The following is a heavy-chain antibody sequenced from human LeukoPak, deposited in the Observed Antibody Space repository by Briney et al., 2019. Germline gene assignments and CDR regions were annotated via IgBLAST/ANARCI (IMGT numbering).Heavy chain of an antibody. CDR3: ARHERIAADCAFDI. CDR2: IYYSGST. J-gene: IGHJ3*02. D-gene: IGHD6-13*01. V-gene: IGHV4-59*08. Sequence: PSETLSLTCTVSGGSISSYYWSWIRQPPGKGLEWIGYIYYSGSTNYNPSLKSRVTISVDTSKYQFSLKLSSVTAADTAVYYCARHERIAADCAFDIWGQGTMVTVSS. CDR1: GGSISSYY.